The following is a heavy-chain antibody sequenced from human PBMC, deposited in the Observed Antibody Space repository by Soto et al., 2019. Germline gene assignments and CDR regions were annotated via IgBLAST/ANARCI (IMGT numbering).Heavy chain of an antibody. J-gene: IGHJ5*02. CDR3: ARVLSSRWSRGCFHP. V-gene: IGHV1-18*01. CDR1: GYTFTSYG. Sequence: ASVKVSCKASGYTFTSYGISWVRQAPGQGLEWMGWISAYNGNTNYAQKLQGRVTMTTDTSTSTAYMELRSLRSDDTAVYYCARVLSSRWSRGCFHPWCQGTLVTVSS. D-gene: IGHD6-13*01. CDR2: ISAYNGNT.